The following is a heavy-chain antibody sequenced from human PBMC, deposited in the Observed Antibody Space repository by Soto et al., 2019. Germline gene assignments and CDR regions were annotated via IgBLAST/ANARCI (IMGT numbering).Heavy chain of an antibody. Sequence: EVQLVESGGGLVKPGGSLRLSCAASGFTFSSYSMNWVRQAPGKGLEWVSSISSSSSYIYYADSVKGRFTISRDNAKNSLYLQMNSLRDEDTAVYYCAGGYYGSGSPDDYWGQGTLVTVSS. CDR2: ISSSSSYI. D-gene: IGHD3-10*01. J-gene: IGHJ4*02. CDR1: GFTFSSYS. V-gene: IGHV3-21*01. CDR3: AGGYYGSGSPDDY.